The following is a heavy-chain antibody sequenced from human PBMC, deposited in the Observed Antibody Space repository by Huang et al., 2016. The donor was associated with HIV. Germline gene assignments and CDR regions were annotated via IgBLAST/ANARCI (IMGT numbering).Heavy chain of an antibody. D-gene: IGHD1-26*01. Sequence: QLQLQESGPGLVKPSETLSLTCTVSGGSISSSSYYWGWIRQPPGKGGEGIGSIYCSGSTYDNPTLKSRVTISVDTSKNQFSLKLSSVTAADTAVYYCARIVGATKNDAFDIWGQGTMVTVSS. V-gene: IGHV4-39*01. CDR2: IYCSGST. J-gene: IGHJ3*02. CDR3: ARIVGATKNDAFDI. CDR1: GGSISSSSYY.